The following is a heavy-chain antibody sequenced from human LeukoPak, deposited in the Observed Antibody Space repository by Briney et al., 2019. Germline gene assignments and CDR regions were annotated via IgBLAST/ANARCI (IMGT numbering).Heavy chain of an antibody. D-gene: IGHD1-26*01. J-gene: IGHJ4*02. Sequence: PSETLSLTCTVSGASVGSAGYHWSWIRQPPGGGLEWIGYIYYISNTNYNPSLKSRVTMSVDPSKNQFSLKLNSVTAADTAVYYCARTQSQSGSYRYYFGYWGQRTLVTVSS. CDR3: ARTQSQSGSYRYYFGY. CDR1: GASVGSAGYH. V-gene: IGHV4-61*08. CDR2: IYYISNT.